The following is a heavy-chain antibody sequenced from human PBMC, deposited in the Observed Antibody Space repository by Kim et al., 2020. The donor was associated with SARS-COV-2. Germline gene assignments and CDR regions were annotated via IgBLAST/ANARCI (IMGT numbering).Heavy chain of an antibody. D-gene: IGHD6-6*01. J-gene: IGHJ4*02. Sequence: GGSLRLSCAASGFTFSSYAMSWVRQAPGKGLEWVSAISGRGGSPYYADSVKGRFTISRDNSKNTLYLQMNSLRAEDTAVYYCAKRGLSSSFDYWGQGTLVTVSS. V-gene: IGHV3-23*01. CDR1: GFTFSSYA. CDR3: AKRGLSSSFDY. CDR2: ISGRGGSP.